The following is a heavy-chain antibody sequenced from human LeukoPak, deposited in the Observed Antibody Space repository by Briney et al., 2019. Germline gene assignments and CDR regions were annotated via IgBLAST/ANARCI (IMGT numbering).Heavy chain of an antibody. Sequence: GRSLRLSCAASGFTFSSYSMNWVRQAPGKGLEWVSSISSSSSYIYYAGSVKGRFTISRDNAKNSLYLQMNSLRAEDTAVYYCARDGRHYGSGSYFDYWGQGTLVTVSS. CDR1: GFTFSSYS. J-gene: IGHJ4*02. D-gene: IGHD3-10*01. CDR2: ISSSSSYI. CDR3: ARDGRHYGSGSYFDY. V-gene: IGHV3-21*01.